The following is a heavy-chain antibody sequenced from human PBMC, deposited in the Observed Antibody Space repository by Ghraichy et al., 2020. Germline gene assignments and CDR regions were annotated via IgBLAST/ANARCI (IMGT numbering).Heavy chain of an antibody. CDR3: ARVNHYYGTDV. V-gene: IGHV4-59*01. CDR2: IYYTGSA. J-gene: IGHJ6*02. D-gene: IGHD1-14*01. Sequence: SETLSLTCNVSGGYSSTYYWSWIRQPPGNGLEWIGYIYYTGSANYNPSLKSRVTLSVDTSKSQFSLKMSSVTAADTAMYYCARVNHYYGTDVWGQGTTVTVSS. CDR1: GGYSSTYY.